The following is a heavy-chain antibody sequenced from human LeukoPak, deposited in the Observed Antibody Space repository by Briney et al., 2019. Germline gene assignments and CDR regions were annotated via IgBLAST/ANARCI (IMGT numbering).Heavy chain of an antibody. D-gene: IGHD3-10*01. Sequence: ASVKVSCKASGYTFTSYGISWVRQAPGQGLEWMGWINTNTGNPTYAQGFTGRFVFSLDTSVSTAYLQIGSLKAEDTAVYYCARNNADGEGRFSYWGQGTLVTVSS. CDR2: INTNTGNP. CDR3: ARNNADGEGRFSY. J-gene: IGHJ4*02. V-gene: IGHV7-4-1*01. CDR1: GYTFTSYG.